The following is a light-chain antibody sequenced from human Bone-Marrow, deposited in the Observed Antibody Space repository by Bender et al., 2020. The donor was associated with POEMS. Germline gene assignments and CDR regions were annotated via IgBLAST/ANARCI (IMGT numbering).Light chain of an antibody. CDR1: TSNIGRYF. J-gene: IGLJ3*02. CDR2: KNN. Sequence: QSVLTQPPSASWTPGQRVILPCSGSTSNIGRYFVYWYPHFPGTAPKLLIYKNNQRPSGVPDRFPGSKAGTSASLAISGLQSEDEADYYCAAWEDSLNGWVFGGGTKLTVL. V-gene: IGLV1-44*01. CDR3: AAWEDSLNGWV.